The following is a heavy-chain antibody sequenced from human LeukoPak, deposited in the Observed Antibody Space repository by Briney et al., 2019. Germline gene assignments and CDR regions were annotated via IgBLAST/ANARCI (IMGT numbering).Heavy chain of an antibody. CDR2: IYHSGST. J-gene: IGHJ4*02. CDR3: ARWGIVGASGEDY. Sequence: SSETLSLTCTVSGGSISSYYWGWIRQPPGKGLEWIGNIYHSGSTYYNPSLKSRVTISVDTSKNQFSLKLSSVTAADTAVYYCARWGIVGASGEDYWGQGTLVTVSS. CDR1: GGSISSYY. D-gene: IGHD1-26*01. V-gene: IGHV4-59*08.